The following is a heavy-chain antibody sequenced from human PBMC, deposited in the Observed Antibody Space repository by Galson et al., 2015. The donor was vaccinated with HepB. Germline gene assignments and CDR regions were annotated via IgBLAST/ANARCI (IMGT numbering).Heavy chain of an antibody. D-gene: IGHD1-1*01. V-gene: IGHV3-23*01. CDR3: AALVRTASYWYFDL. Sequence: SLRLSCAASGFTFANYALTWVHQAPGKGLEWVSTITGSGDGTFYAEFVKGRFTISRDNSKNTLYLQMDSLRADDTAVYYCAALVRTASYWYFDLWGRGTLVTVSS. J-gene: IGHJ2*01. CDR2: ITGSGDGT. CDR1: GFTFANYA.